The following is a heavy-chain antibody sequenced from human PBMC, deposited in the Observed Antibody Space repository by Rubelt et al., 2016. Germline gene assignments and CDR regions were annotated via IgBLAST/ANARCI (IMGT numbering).Heavy chain of an antibody. Sequence: QVQLQQWGAGLLKPSETLSLTCAVYGGSFSGYYWSWIRQPPGKGLEWIGEINHSGSTNYNPSLKSRVTISVDTSKDQFSRKLCSVTDADTAVYYGARGPWHYDDSTGGFDPWGQGTLVTVSS. D-gene: IGHD3-22*01. CDR2: INHSGST. V-gene: IGHV4-34*01. CDR3: ARGPWHYDDSTGGFDP. J-gene: IGHJ5*02. CDR1: GGSFSGYY.